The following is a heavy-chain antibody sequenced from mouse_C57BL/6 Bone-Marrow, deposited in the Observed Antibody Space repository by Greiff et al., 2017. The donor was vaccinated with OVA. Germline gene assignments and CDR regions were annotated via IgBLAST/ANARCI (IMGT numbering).Heavy chain of an antibody. CDR1: GYTFTSYW. D-gene: IGHD2-3*01. CDR2: IDPSDSYT. V-gene: IGHV1-69*01. Sequence: QVQLQQSGAELVMPGASVKLSCKASGYTFTSYWMHWVKQRPGQGLEWIGEIDPSDSYTNYNQKFKGKSTLTVDKSSSTAYMQLSSLTSEDSAVYYCAREFYDGYYWFAYWGQGTLVTVSA. J-gene: IGHJ3*01. CDR3: AREFYDGYYWFAY.